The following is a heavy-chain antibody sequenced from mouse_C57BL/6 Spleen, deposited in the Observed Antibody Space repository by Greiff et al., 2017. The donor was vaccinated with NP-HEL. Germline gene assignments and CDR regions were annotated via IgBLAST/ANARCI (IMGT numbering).Heavy chain of an antibody. V-gene: IGHV1-75*01. CDR3: ARGDYGSTHGYFDV. CDR1: GYTFTDYY. Sequence: VQLQESGPELVKPGASVKISCKASGYTFTDYYINWVKQRPGQGLEWIGWIFPGSGSTYYNEKFKGKATLTVDKSSSTAYMLLSSLTSEDSAVYFCARGDYGSTHGYFDVWGTGTTVTVSS. CDR2: IFPGSGST. J-gene: IGHJ1*03. D-gene: IGHD1-1*01.